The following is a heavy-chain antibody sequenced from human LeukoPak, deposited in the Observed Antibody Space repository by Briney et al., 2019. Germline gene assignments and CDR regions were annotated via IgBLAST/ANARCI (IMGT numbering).Heavy chain of an antibody. Sequence: SETLSLTCTVSGGSISSYYWSWIRQPPGKGLEWIGYIYYSGSTNYNPSLKSRVTISVDTSKNQFSLKLSSVTAADTAVYYCARQRRYSSGWPKYYYYYYGTDVWGQGTTVTVSS. CDR2: IYYSGST. CDR1: GGSISSYY. J-gene: IGHJ6*02. D-gene: IGHD6-19*01. CDR3: ARQRRYSSGWPKYYYYYYGTDV. V-gene: IGHV4-59*08.